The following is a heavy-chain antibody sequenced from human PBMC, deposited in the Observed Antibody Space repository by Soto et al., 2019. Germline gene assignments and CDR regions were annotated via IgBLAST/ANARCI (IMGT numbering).Heavy chain of an antibody. D-gene: IGHD6-19*01. CDR1: GFTLSRFY. J-gene: IGHJ4*02. Sequence: EVNLVESGGGSVRPGGSLRLSCEVSGFTLSRFYMHWVRQVPGKGPVWVARIKSDGSSTNYADSVKGRFSIVRDSAKNTLLLHMKGVRVEDKCSASCVRDGLYVSGWPPLDFRGQGTLVTVSS. V-gene: IGHV3-74*01. CDR2: IKSDGSST. CDR3: VRDGLYVSGWPPLDF.